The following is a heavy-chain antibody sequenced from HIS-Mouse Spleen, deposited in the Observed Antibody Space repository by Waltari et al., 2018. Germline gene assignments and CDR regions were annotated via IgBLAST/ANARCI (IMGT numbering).Heavy chain of an antibody. CDR1: GFHFSDDY. Sequence: QVQLVESGGGLVKPGGSLRLSGAASGFHFSDDYMSWIRQAPGKGLEWVSYISSSGSTIYYADSVKGRFTISRDNAKNSLYLQMNSLRAEDTAVYYCARDSVIQGPFYSYGYYFDYWGQGTLVTVSS. J-gene: IGHJ4*02. V-gene: IGHV3-11*01. CDR3: ARDSVIQGPFYSYGYYFDY. CDR2: ISSSGSTI. D-gene: IGHD5-18*01.